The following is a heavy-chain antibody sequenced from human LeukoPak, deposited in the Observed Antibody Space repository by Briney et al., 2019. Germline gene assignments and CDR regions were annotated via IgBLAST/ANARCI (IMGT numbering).Heavy chain of an antibody. Sequence: GASVKVSCKVSVSTLTELSMHWVRQAPGKGLEWMGGFNPEDGETIYAQKFQGRVTMTEDTSTDTDYMVLSSLRSEDTAVYYCATSSNYGDYEAFDYWGQGTLVTVSS. V-gene: IGHV1-24*01. CDR2: FNPEDGET. J-gene: IGHJ4*02. D-gene: IGHD4-17*01. CDR1: VSTLTELS. CDR3: ATSSNYGDYEAFDY.